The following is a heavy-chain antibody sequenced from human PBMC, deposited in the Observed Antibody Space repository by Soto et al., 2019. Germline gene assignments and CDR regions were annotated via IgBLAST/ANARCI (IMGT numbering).Heavy chain of an antibody. CDR2: IIPILGIA. V-gene: IGHV1-69*02. D-gene: IGHD3-10*01. J-gene: IGHJ6*02. CDR3: ASAAVRGVMVYYYDGMDV. CDR1: GGTFSSYT. Sequence: QVQLVQSGAEVKKPGSSVKVSCKASGGTFSSYTISWVRQAPGQGLEWMGRIIPILGIANYAQKFQGRVTLTADTSTSTAYMELSSLRSEDTAVYYCASAAVRGVMVYYYDGMDVWGQGTTVTVSS.